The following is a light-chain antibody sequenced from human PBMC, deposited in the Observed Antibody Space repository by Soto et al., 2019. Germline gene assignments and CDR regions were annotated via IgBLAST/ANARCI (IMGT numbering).Light chain of an antibody. CDR3: QQASSFPHT. V-gene: IGKV1-12*01. J-gene: IGKJ2*01. CDR2: AAS. Sequence: DIQMTQSPSTVSASVGDTVTITCRASQPISSWLAWFRQRPGKAPELLIYAASTLHSGVPSRFSGSGSGTDFALTISGLQPEDFATYYCQQASSFPHTLGQGTRVDIK. CDR1: QPISSW.